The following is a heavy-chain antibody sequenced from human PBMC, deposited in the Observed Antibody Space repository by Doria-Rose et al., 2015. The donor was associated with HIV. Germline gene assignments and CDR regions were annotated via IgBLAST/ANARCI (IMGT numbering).Heavy chain of an antibody. J-gene: IGHJ6*02. CDR3: ARVYSYYYTMAV. CDR2: IDHRGST. Sequence: WDEGLLKPSETLSLTCAVYGGSFSGYYWSWIRRPPGKGLEWIGEIDHRGSTNYNPSLESRVIISMDTSKNQFSLNRTSVTAADAALYYCARVYSYYYTMAVWGQGTTVTVFS. CDR1: GGSFSGYY. V-gene: IGHV4-34*01.